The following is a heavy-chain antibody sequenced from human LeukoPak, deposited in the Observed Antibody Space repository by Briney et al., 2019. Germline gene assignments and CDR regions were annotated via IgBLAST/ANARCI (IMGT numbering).Heavy chain of an antibody. CDR2: VSHDGTNS. CDR3: ARGAYSSFWRGYSHWFDP. CDR1: GFTFSTYA. V-gene: IGHV3-30*04. Sequence: GGSLRLSCAASGFTFSTYAIHWVRQAPGKGLEWVAVVSHDGTNSFYADSVRGRFTISRDNSENTLYPQLNSLRPEDTAVYYCARGAYSSFWRGYSHWFDPWGLGTLVTVSS. D-gene: IGHD3-3*01. J-gene: IGHJ5*02.